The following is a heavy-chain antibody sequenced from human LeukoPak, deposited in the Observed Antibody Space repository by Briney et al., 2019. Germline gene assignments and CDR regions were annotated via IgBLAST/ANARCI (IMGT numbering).Heavy chain of an antibody. V-gene: IGHV3-74*01. CDR2: IKSDGSST. J-gene: IGHJ4*02. Sequence: PGGSLRLSCAASGFTFSNYWMHWVRQAPGKGPVWVSRIKSDGSSTRFADSVQGRFTISRDNGKNTLYLQMNSLRAEDTAVYYCAREYSSGWTSDYWGQGTLVTVSS. CDR3: AREYSSGWTSDY. CDR1: GFTFSNYW. D-gene: IGHD6-19*01.